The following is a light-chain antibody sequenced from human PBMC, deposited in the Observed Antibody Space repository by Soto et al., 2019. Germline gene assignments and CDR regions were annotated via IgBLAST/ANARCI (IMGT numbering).Light chain of an antibody. Sequence: DVVLTQTPLSLPVTLGQPASISCRSSQSLVYSDGNTYLRWFQQRTGQPPRLLIYRVSNRFSGVPDRFSGSGAGTDFTLKISRVEAEDVEVYYCMQLAHLPRTFGQGTKVEIK. CDR3: MQLAHLPRT. V-gene: IGKV2-24*01. J-gene: IGKJ1*01. CDR2: RVS. CDR1: QSLVYSDGNTY.